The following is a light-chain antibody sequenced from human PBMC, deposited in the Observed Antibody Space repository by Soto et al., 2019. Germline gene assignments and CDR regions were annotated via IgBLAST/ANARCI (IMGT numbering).Light chain of an antibody. CDR1: QTISSW. CDR2: QAS. CDR3: QQFNN. J-gene: IGKJ3*01. V-gene: IGKV1-5*03. Sequence: DTQLTQFPSTLSASVGDRVTITCRASQTISSWLAWYQQKPGRAPKLLIYQASTLESGVPSRFSGSGSGTEFTLTIIGLQPDDFAAYFCQQFNNFGPGTKVDIK.